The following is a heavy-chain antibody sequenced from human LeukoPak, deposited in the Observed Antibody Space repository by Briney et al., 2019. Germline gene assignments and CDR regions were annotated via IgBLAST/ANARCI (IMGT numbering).Heavy chain of an antibody. V-gene: IGHV4-38-2*02. CDR1: GYSISSGYY. Sequence: SETLSLTCTVSGYSISSGYYWGWIRQPPGKGLEWIGSIYHSGSTYYNPSLKSRVTISVDTSKNQFSLKLRSVTAADTAVYYCARVGSSRVVVAATPAPFDYWGQGTLVTVSS. CDR3: ARVGSSRVVVAATPAPFDY. D-gene: IGHD2-15*01. CDR2: IYHSGST. J-gene: IGHJ4*02.